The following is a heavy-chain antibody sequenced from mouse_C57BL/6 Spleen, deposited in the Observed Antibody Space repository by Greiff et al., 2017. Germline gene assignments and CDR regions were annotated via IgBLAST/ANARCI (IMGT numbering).Heavy chain of an antibody. Sequence: VQLQQPGAELVKPGASVKLSCTASGYTFTSYWMHWVKQRPGQGLEWVGMILPNSGSTNYNEKFKSKATLTVDKASSTDYMQLSSLTSEDSAVYYCARDYGSRGFDYWGQGTTLTVSS. CDR1: GYTFTSYW. CDR3: ARDYGSRGFDY. V-gene: IGHV1-64*01. CDR2: ILPNSGST. J-gene: IGHJ2*01. D-gene: IGHD1-1*01.